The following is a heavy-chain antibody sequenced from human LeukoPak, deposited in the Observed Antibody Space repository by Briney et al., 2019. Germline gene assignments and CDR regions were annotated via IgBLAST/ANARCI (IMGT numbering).Heavy chain of an antibody. CDR1: GFTFSSYA. CDR3: ARDSLQIASAGLPDY. D-gene: IGHD6-13*01. CDR2: ISYDGSNK. Sequence: GGSLRLSCAASGFTFSSYAMHWVRQAPGEGLEWVSVISYDGSNKYYADSVKGRFTISRDNSKNTLYLQMNSLRAEDTAVYYCARDSLQIASAGLPDYWGQGTLVTVSS. V-gene: IGHV3-30-3*01. J-gene: IGHJ4*02.